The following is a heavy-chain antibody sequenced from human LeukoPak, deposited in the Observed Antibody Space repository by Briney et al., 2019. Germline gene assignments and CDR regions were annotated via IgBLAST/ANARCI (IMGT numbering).Heavy chain of an antibody. V-gene: IGHV3-21*01. CDR2: ISSSSTYI. CDR3: ARDSGSNGLYYYMGV. D-gene: IGHD1-1*01. Sequence: KPGGSLRLSCAASGFPFSSFSMNWVRQAPGKGPEWVSCISSSSTYIYYADSVKGRFTISRDNAKNSLSLQMNSLRAEDTAVYYCARDSGSNGLYYYMGVWGKGTTVTVSS. J-gene: IGHJ6*03. CDR1: GFPFSSFS.